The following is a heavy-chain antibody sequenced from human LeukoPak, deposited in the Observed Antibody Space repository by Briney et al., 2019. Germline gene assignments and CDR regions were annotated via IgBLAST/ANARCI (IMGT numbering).Heavy chain of an antibody. D-gene: IGHD3-10*01. J-gene: IGHJ5*02. CDR3: ASEGVRGVITNSGGWFDP. V-gene: IGHV4-39*01. CDR2: IYYSGST. Sequence: LRLSCAASGSTFSSYAMHWIRQPPGKGLEWIGSIYYSGSTYYNPSLKSRVTISVDTSKNQFSLKLSSVTAADTAVYYCASEGVRGVITNSGGWFDPWGQGTLVTVSS. CDR1: GSTFSSYA.